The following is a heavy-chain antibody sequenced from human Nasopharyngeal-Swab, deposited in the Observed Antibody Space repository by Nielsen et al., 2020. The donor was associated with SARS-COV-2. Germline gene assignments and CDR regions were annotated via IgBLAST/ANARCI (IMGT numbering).Heavy chain of an antibody. D-gene: IGHD3-9*01. CDR3: ARGGADEILTGPYSYYYYYMDV. V-gene: IGHV1-69*10. J-gene: IGHJ6*03. CDR2: IIPILGIA. Sequence: WVRQAPGQGLEGMGGIIPILGIANYAQKCQGRVTITADKSTSTAYMELSSLRSEDTAVYYCARGGADEILTGPYSYYYYYMDVWGKGTTVTVSS.